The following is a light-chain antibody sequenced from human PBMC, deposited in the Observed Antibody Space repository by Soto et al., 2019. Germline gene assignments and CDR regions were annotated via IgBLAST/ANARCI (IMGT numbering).Light chain of an antibody. CDR2: EVS. Sequence: QSALTQPPSASGSPGQSVTISCSGTSSDVGAYNYVSWYQQHPGKAPRLLIYEVSQRPSGVPGRFSGSKSANTASLTVSGLQPEDEADYYCSSYAGTNNLLYVFGTGTKVTVL. CDR1: SSDVGAYNY. J-gene: IGLJ1*01. CDR3: SSYAGTNNLLYV. V-gene: IGLV2-8*01.